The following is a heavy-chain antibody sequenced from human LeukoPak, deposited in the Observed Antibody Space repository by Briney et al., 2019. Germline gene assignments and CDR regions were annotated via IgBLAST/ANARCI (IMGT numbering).Heavy chain of an antibody. CDR2: IDPSDSYT. CDR3: ARHPNYDSGPTGYYGMDV. CDR1: GYSFTSYW. V-gene: IGHV5-10-1*01. D-gene: IGHD3-3*01. Sequence: GESLKISCKGSGYSFTSYWISWVRQMPGKGLEWMGRIDPSDSYTNYSPSFQGHVTISADKSISTAYLQWSSLKASDTAMYYCARHPNYDSGPTGYYGMDVWGQGTTVTVSS. J-gene: IGHJ6*02.